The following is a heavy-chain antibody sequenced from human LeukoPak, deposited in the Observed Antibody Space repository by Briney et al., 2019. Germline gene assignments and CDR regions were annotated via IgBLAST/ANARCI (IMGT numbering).Heavy chain of an antibody. CDR1: GYTFTGYY. J-gene: IGHJ5*02. CDR2: INPNSVGT. V-gene: IGHV1-2*02. D-gene: IGHD2-2*01. CDR3: AREFPHRYIVVVPAAMQGWFDP. Sequence: GASVKVSCKASGYTFTGYYMHWVRQAPGQGLEWMGWINPNSVGTNYAQKFQGRVTMTRDTSISTAYMELSRLRSDDTAVYYCAREFPHRYIVVVPAAMQGWFDPWGQGTLVTVSS.